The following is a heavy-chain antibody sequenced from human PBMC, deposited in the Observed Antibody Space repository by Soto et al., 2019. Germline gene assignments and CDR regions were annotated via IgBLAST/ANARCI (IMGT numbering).Heavy chain of an antibody. J-gene: IGHJ6*02. CDR2: IIPIFGTA. CDR3: ARYVTGTGDYYYYYGMDV. Sequence: SVKVSCKASGGTFSSYAISWVRQAPGQGLEWMGGIIPIFGTANYAQKFQGRVTITADKSTSTAYMELSSLRSEDTAVYYCARYVTGTGDYYYYYGMDVSGPGTNVTVSS. D-gene: IGHD3-10*01. CDR1: GGTFSSYA. V-gene: IGHV1-69*06.